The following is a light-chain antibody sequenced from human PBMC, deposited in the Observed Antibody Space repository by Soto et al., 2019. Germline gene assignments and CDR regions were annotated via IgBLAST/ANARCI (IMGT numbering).Light chain of an antibody. J-gene: IGKJ1*01. CDR2: DAS. CDR1: QTISNW. V-gene: IGKV1-5*01. CDR3: QQYYSYWT. Sequence: DIQMTQSPSTLSASVGDRVTITCRASQTISNWLAWYQQKPGKAPKLLIYDASSLEGGVPSRFGGSGSGTEFTLTLSSLQADDCATYYCQQYYSYWTFGQGTKVELK.